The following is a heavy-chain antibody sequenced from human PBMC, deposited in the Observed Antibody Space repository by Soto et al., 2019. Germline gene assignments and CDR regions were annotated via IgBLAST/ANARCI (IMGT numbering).Heavy chain of an antibody. V-gene: IGHV3-30*18. Sequence: QVQLVESGGDVDQPGRSRRLSCAASGFTFSSYGMHWVRQAPGKGLEWVAVISYDGSNKYYADSVKGRFTISRDNSKNTLYLQMNSLRAEDTAVYYCAKEGRSTRYFDYWGQGTLVTVSS. CDR3: AKEGRSTRYFDY. D-gene: IGHD1-26*01. CDR1: GFTFSSYG. J-gene: IGHJ4*02. CDR2: ISYDGSNK.